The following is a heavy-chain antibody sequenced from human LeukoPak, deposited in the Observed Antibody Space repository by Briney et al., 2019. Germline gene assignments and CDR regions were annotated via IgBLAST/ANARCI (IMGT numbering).Heavy chain of an antibody. CDR2: IYPGDSDT. Sequence: GESLKISCKGSGYSFTSYWIGWVRQMPGKGLEWMGIIYPGDSDTRYSPSFQGQVTISADESISTAYLQWSSLKASDTAMYYCARAIIIAAVGSAFDIWGQGTMVTVSS. D-gene: IGHD6-13*01. J-gene: IGHJ3*02. CDR1: GYSFTSYW. CDR3: ARAIIIAAVGSAFDI. V-gene: IGHV5-51*01.